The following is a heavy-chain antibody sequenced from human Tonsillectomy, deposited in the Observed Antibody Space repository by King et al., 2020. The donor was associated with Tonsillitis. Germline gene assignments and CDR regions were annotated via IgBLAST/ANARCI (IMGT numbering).Heavy chain of an antibody. D-gene: IGHD6-6*01. CDR1: GYTFTGYY. J-gene: IGHJ4*02. Sequence: QLVQSGAEVKKPGASVKLSCTASGYTFTGYYMHWVRQAPGQGLEWMGWINPNSGATNYALKFQGRITMTRDKSISTVYMELSRLRSDDTAVYYCARAELVPSLDYWGQGTLVTVSS. CDR3: ARAELVPSLDY. CDR2: INPNSGAT. V-gene: IGHV1-2*02.